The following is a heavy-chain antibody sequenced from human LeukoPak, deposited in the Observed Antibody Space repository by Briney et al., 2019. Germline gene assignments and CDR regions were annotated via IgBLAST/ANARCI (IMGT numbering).Heavy chain of an antibody. Sequence: DWVRQPPGKGLEWIGSFYYSGSTYYNPSLKSRVTISVDTSKNQFSLKLSSVTAADTAVYYCAKIRGYSYGSLDYWGQGTLVTVSS. D-gene: IGHD5-18*01. J-gene: IGHJ4*02. CDR3: AKIRGYSYGSLDY. V-gene: IGHV4-39*01. CDR2: FYYSGST.